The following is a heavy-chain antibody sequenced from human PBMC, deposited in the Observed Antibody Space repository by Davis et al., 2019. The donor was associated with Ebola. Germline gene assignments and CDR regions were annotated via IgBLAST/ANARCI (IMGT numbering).Heavy chain of an antibody. CDR1: GYTLTSHA. CDR3: ARMAAAGTKLDV. CDR2: ISTYNGNT. V-gene: IGHV1-18*04. Sequence: AASVKVSCKASGYTLTSHAINWVRQAPRQGLEWMGWISTYNGNTNFAQKLQGRVTMTTDTSTSSAYMELRSLRSDDTAVYYCARMAAAGTKLDVWGQGTTVTVSS. J-gene: IGHJ6*02. D-gene: IGHD6-13*01.